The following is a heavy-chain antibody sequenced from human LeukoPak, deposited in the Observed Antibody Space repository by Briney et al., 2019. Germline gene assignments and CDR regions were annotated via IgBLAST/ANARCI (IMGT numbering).Heavy chain of an antibody. J-gene: IGHJ4*02. CDR1: GGSISSASYY. V-gene: IGHV4-61*10. CDR2: IFYSGST. CDR3: ARHHRRHCSGVTCYRYYFDY. Sequence: SETLSLTCTVSGGSISSASYYWSWIRQPAGKGLEWIGNIFYSGSTYYSPSLKSRVTISVDTSKNQFSLKLSSVTAADTAVYYCARHHRRHCSGVTCYRYYFDYWGQGTLVTVSS. D-gene: IGHD2-15*01.